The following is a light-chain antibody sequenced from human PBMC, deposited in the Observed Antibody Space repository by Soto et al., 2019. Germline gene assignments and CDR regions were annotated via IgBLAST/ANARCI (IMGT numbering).Light chain of an antibody. CDR1: QSLLYTSNKKNY. Sequence: DIVMTQSPESLAVSLGERATINCKSGQSLLYTSNKKNYLAWYQQKPGQPPKLLISYSSARESGVPDRFSGSGSGTDFTLTITGLQAEDMADYYCQQHYSTPYTFGKGTKVEI. CDR2: YSS. J-gene: IGKJ2*01. V-gene: IGKV4-1*01. CDR3: QQHYSTPYT.